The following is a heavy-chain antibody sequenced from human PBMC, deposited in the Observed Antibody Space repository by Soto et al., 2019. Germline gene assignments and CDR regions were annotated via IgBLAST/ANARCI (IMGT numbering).Heavy chain of an antibody. Sequence: QVQLVQSGAEVKKPGSSVKVSCKASGGSLSNYGISWVRQAPGQGLEWMGAIIPVFGTPNYAQKFQDRVRITADESPTTVYMGVRSLTSEDTAVYYCARGDATKIVVTTYYAMDVWGQGTTVTVSS. CDR1: GGSLSNYG. D-gene: IGHD3-22*01. V-gene: IGHV1-69*12. J-gene: IGHJ6*02. CDR2: IIPVFGTP. CDR3: ARGDATKIVVTTYYAMDV.